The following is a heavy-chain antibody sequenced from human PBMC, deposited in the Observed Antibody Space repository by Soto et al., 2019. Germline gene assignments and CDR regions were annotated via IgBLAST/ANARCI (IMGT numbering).Heavy chain of an antibody. CDR2: IYYSGST. CDR1: GGSISSYY. Sequence: SETLSLTCTVSGGSISSYYWSWIRQPPGKGLEWIGYIYYSGSTNYNPSLKSRVTISVDTSKNQFSLKLSSVTAADTAVYYCARSSYAGYRVWNLPPGGQGTLVTVS. CDR3: ARSSYAGYRVWNLPP. J-gene: IGHJ5*02. V-gene: IGHV4-59*01. D-gene: IGHD3-16*01.